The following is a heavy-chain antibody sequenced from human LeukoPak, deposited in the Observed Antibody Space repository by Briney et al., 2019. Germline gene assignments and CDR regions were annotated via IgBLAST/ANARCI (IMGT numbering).Heavy chain of an antibody. CDR2: IYTSGST. CDR3: ARENSGSYREFDY. J-gene: IGHJ4*02. V-gene: IGHV4-4*07. D-gene: IGHD1-26*01. Sequence: SETLSLTCTVSGGSISSYYWNWIRQPAGKGLEWIGRIYTSGSTNYNASLKSRVSMSVDTSKNQFSLKLSSVTAADTAVFYCARENSGSYREFDYWGQGTLVTVSS. CDR1: GGSISSYY.